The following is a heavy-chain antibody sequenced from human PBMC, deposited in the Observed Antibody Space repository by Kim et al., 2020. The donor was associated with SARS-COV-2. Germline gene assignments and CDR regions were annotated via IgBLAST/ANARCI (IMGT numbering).Heavy chain of an antibody. D-gene: IGHD6-13*01. V-gene: IGHV1-3*01. CDR1: GYTFTSYA. Sequence: ASVKVSCKASGYTFTSYAMHWVCQAPGQRLEWMGWINAGNGNTKYSQKFQGRVTITRDTSASTAYMELSSLRSEDTAVYYCARVPITQTSAAAIKRYFDYWGQGTLVTVSS. CDR2: INAGNGNT. CDR3: ARVPITQTSAAAIKRYFDY. J-gene: IGHJ4*02.